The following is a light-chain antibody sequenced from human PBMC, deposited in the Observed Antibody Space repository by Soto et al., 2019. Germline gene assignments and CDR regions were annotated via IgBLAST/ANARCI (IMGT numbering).Light chain of an antibody. CDR2: DAS. J-gene: IGKJ4*02. CDR1: QSVGSD. CDR3: QQYNNRPCT. V-gene: IGKV3-15*01. Sequence: EIVMTQSPATLSVSPGERATLSCSAGQSVGSDLAGYQQKPGQAPRLLIYDASSKATGIPARLSGSGSETEFTLTNSSLQSEDYAGNYCQQYNNRPCTFGGGAKVEIK.